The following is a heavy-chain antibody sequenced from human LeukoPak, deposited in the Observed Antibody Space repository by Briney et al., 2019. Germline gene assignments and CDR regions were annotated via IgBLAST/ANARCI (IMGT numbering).Heavy chain of an antibody. CDR2: IYYSGST. J-gene: IGHJ4*02. CDR1: GGSISSYY. CDR3: ARETTMGAFDY. V-gene: IGHV4-59*01. D-gene: IGHD3-10*01. Sequence: SETLSLTCTVSGGSISSYYWGWIRQPPGKGLEWIGYIYYSGSTNYNPPLKSRVTISVDTSKKQFSLKLSSVTAADTAVYYCARETTMGAFDYWGQGTLVTVSS.